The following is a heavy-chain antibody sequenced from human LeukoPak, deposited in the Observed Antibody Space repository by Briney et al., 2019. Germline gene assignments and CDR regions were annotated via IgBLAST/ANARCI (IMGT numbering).Heavy chain of an antibody. V-gene: IGHV4-59*01. D-gene: IGHD6-13*01. CDR1: GGSISSYY. J-gene: IGHJ1*01. Sequence: SETLSLTCTVSGGSISSYYWSWIRQPPGKGLEWIGYIYYSGSTNYNPSLKGRVTISVDTSKNQFSLKLSSVTAADTAVYYCARDSSWGYFQHWGQGTLVTVSS. CDR2: IYYSGST. CDR3: ARDSSWGYFQH.